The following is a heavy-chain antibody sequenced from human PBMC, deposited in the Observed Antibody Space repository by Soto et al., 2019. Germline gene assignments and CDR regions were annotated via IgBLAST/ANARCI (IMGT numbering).Heavy chain of an antibody. CDR3: ARYDFWSGYYPTFYYYYGMDV. V-gene: IGHV1-69*06. D-gene: IGHD3-3*01. Sequence: SVKVSCMASGGTFSSYAISWVRQAPGQGLEWMGGIIPIFGTANYAQKFQGRVTITADKSTSTAYMELSSLRSEDTAVYYCARYDFWSGYYPTFYYYYGMDVWGQGTTVTVSS. CDR2: IIPIFGTA. J-gene: IGHJ6*02. CDR1: GGTFSSYA.